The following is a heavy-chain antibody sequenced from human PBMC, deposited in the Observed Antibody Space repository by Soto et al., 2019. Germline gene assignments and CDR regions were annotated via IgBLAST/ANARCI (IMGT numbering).Heavy chain of an antibody. CDR1: GGSFTMGDYF. V-gene: IGHV4-39*01. J-gene: IGHJ5*02. CDR3: ATXPATSSPNGYYVTWFDT. D-gene: IGHD3-3*01. CDR2: MFYGGMN. Sequence: SETLSLTCTVSGGSFTMGDYFWGWIRQPPGKGLEFIGSMFYGGMNNFAPVFRSRATITADKSKSEFSLRLNSVTAADTAVYYCATXPATSSPNGYYVTWFDTWGQGTLVTVSS.